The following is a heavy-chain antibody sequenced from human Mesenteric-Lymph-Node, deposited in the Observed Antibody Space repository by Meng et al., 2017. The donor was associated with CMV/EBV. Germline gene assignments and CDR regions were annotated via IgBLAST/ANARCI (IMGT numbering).Heavy chain of an antibody. D-gene: IGHD6-19*01. Sequence: GGSLRLSCAASGFTFSSYGMHWVRQAPGKGLEWVAVIWYDGSNKYYADSVKGRFTISRDNSKNTVYLQMNSLRVEDTAVYYCARVAVAGRPSYFDYWGQGTLVTVSS. CDR2: IWYDGSNK. CDR3: ARVAVAGRPSYFDY. CDR1: GFTFSSYG. J-gene: IGHJ4*02. V-gene: IGHV3-33*01.